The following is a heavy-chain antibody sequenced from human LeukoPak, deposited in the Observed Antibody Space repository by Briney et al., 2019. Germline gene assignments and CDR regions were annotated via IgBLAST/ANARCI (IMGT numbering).Heavy chain of an antibody. CDR3: ARGTMVAAVYYYYYGMDV. CDR2: MNPNSGNT. Sequence: ASVKVSCKASGYTFISNDINWVRQAAGQGLEWMGWMNPNSGNTGYAQKFQGRVTMTRNTFISTAHMELSSLRSEDTAVYYCARGTMVAAVYYYYYGMDVWGQGTTVTVSS. CDR1: GYTFISND. J-gene: IGHJ6*02. V-gene: IGHV1-8*01. D-gene: IGHD2-15*01.